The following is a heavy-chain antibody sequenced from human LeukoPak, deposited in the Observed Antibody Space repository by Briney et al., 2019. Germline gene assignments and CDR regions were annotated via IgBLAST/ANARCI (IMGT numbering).Heavy chain of an antibody. CDR1: GGTFSRYA. J-gene: IGHJ4*02. Sequence: SVKVSCKASGGTFSRYATSWVRQAPGQGLEWMGGITPIFGTANYAQKFQGRVTITADESTRTAYMELRSLKSEDTAVYYCARDAAIYDSGAYYYLWWGQGTLVTVSS. V-gene: IGHV1-69*13. CDR2: ITPIFGTA. D-gene: IGHD3-22*01. CDR3: ARDAAIYDSGAYYYLW.